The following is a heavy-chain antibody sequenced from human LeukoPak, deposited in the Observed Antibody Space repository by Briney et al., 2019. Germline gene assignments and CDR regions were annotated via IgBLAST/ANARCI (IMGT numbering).Heavy chain of an antibody. CDR3: ARDYWWNYDY. J-gene: IGHJ4*02. CDR2: ISKDGSDK. V-gene: IGHV3-30-3*01. CDR1: GFTFSDYA. Sequence: PGGSLRLSCAASGFTFSDYAMHWVRQAPGKGLEWVAVISKDGSDKYYPGSVRGRFTISIDNSKNTIYLQMDSLRAKDTAIYYCARDYWWNYDYWGQGTLVTVSS. D-gene: IGHD1-7*01.